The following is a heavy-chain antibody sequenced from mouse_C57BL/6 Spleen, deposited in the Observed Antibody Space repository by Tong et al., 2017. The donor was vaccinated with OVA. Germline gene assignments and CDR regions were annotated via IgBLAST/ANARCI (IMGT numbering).Heavy chain of an antibody. Sequence: VQLQESGTELVKPGASVKLSCKASGYTFTSYWMHWVKQRPGQGLEWIGNINPSNGGTNYNEKFKSKATLTVDKSSSTAYMQLSSLTSEESAVYYCARDYYGSSWGYYFDYWGQGTTLTVSS. D-gene: IGHD1-1*01. CDR3: ARDYYGSSWGYYFDY. CDR1: GYTFTSYW. J-gene: IGHJ2*01. CDR2: INPSNGGT. V-gene: IGHV1-53*01.